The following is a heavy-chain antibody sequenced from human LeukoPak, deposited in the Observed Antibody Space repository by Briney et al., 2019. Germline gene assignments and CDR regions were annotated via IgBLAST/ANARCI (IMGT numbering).Heavy chain of an antibody. V-gene: IGHV1-2*02. CDR3: ASDYDSSGPLDY. CDR1: RYTWTGYS. D-gene: IGHD3-22*01. CDR2: INPNSGGT. J-gene: IGHJ4*02. Sequence: ASVKVSCKTSRYTWTGYSTHWVRQHPEKGLEWMGWINPNSGGTNYAQKFQGRVTMTRDTSISTAYMELSRLRSDDTAVYYCASDYDSSGPLDYWGQGTLVTVSS.